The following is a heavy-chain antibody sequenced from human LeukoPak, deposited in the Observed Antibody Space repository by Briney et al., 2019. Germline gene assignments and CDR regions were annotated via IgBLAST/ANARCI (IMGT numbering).Heavy chain of an antibody. V-gene: IGHV4-4*07. J-gene: IGHJ4*02. D-gene: IGHD3-22*01. CDR3: ARDRSTYYYDSSGYYFDY. Sequence: SETLSLTCTVSGGSISSYYWSWIRQPAGKGLEWIGRIYTSGSTNYNPSLKSRVTISVDTSKNQFSLKLSSVTAADTAVYYCARDRSTYYYDSSGYYFDYWGQGTLVTVSS. CDR1: GGSISSYY. CDR2: IYTSGST.